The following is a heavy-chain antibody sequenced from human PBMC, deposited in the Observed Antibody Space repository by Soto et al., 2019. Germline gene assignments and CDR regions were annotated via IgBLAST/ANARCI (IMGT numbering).Heavy chain of an antibody. CDR1: GFTFSSYA. D-gene: IGHD6-13*01. J-gene: IGHJ3*02. V-gene: IGHV3-23*01. CDR2: IGGRSSST. Sequence: GGSLRLSCAASGFTFSSYAMSWVRQAPGKGLEWVSAIGGRSSSTYYADSVKGRFTISRDNSKNTLYLQMNSLRAEDTAVYYCAKDQAAAESDDAFDIWGRGTMVTVSS. CDR3: AKDQAAAESDDAFDI.